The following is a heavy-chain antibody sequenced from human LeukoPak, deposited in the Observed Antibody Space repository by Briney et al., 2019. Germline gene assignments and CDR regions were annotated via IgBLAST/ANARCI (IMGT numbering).Heavy chain of an antibody. CDR1: GGSLSGFY. Sequence: ASETLSLTCAVHGGSLSGFYWSWIRQHPGKGLEWIGEINHSGTTNYNPTLKSQVTISVDTPKNQVSLDLASVTAADTAVYYCARASSFDKTTRWNPAYFGPWGPGSLVTVAS. CDR3: ARASSFDKTTRWNPAYFGP. D-gene: IGHD1-1*01. V-gene: IGHV4-34*01. CDR2: INHSGTT. J-gene: IGHJ5*02.